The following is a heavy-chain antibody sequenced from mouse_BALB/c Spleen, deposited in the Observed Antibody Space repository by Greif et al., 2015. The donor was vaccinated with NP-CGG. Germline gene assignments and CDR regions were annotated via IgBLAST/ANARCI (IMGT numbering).Heavy chain of an antibody. CDR2: INPSNGGT. CDR3: TRSDDYGPHCDY. J-gene: IGHJ2*01. Sequence: QVQLKESGAELVKPEASVKLSCKASGYTFTSYYMYWVKQRPGQGLEWIGEINPSNGGTNFNEKFKSKATLTVDKSSNTAYMQLSSRTSEDSAVYYCTRSDDYGPHCDYWGQGTTLTVSS. CDR1: GYTFTSYY. V-gene: IGHV1S81*02. D-gene: IGHD1-1*01.